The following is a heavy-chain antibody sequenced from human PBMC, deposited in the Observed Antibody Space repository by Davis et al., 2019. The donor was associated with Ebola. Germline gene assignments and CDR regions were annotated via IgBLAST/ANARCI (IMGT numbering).Heavy chain of an antibody. Sequence: GGSLRLSCAASGFTFSSYAMSWVRQAPGKGLEWVSGLSGSGGSTYYADSVKGRFTISRDNSKNTQYLQMNSLRAEDTAVYYCAKDYGDYGFNYWGQGTLVTVSS. CDR1: GFTFSSYA. D-gene: IGHD4-17*01. CDR3: AKDYGDYGFNY. J-gene: IGHJ4*02. V-gene: IGHV3-23*01. CDR2: LSGSGGST.